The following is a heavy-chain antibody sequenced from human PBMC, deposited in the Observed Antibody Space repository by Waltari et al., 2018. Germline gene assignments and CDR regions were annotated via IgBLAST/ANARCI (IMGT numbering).Heavy chain of an antibody. CDR1: GFILSRFD. J-gene: IGHJ1*01. CDR2: IRFDGSQK. V-gene: IGHV3-30*02. D-gene: IGHD3-3*02. Sequence: QVQLVESGGGVVQPGGSLRLSCNASGFILSRFDMHWVRQAPGMGLEWVSLIRFDGSQKYYSESLKGRFTVSRDNSRDTLYLHMENLGSDDTATYFCAGDISVSSPSLWGRGTLVTVSS. CDR3: AGDISVSSPSL.